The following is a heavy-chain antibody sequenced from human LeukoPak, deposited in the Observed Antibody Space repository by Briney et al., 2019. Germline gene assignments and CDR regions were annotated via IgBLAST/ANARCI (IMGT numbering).Heavy chain of an antibody. CDR1: GFTFSNYA. D-gene: IGHD5-18*01. Sequence: GGSLRLSCAASGFTFSNYAMHWVRQAPGKGLEWVTVISYDGSNKYYADSVKGRFTISRDNSKNTLYLQVNSLRPEDTAVYYCARDYIQGGYSYAADYWGQGTLLTLSS. J-gene: IGHJ4*02. CDR3: ARDYIQGGYSYAADY. V-gene: IGHV3-30*04. CDR2: ISYDGSNK.